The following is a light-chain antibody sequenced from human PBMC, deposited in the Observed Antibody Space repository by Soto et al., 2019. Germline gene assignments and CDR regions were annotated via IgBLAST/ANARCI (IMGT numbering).Light chain of an antibody. J-gene: IGKJ5*01. Sequence: DIQMSRSGSALSASGGDRVTITCRASQSISTFLNCYQQKPGRDPKLLIYPPSTLQSGVPSRFSGSGSGPDFTLTISRLQPADFLTYFCQHTSRPPITFAPGTRLEIK. CDR1: QSISTF. CDR2: PPS. CDR3: QHTSRPPIT. V-gene: IGKV1-39*01.